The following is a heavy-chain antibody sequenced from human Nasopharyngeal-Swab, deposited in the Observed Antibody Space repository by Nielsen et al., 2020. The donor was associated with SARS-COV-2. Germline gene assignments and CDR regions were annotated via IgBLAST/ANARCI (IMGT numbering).Heavy chain of an antibody. D-gene: IGHD1-7*01. J-gene: IGHJ4*02. V-gene: IGHV3-30*18. CDR2: ISYDGSNK. Sequence: GESLKISCAASGFTFSSYGMHWVRQAPGKGLEWVAVISYDGSNKYYADSVKGRFTISRDNSKNTLYLQMNSLRAEDTAVYYCAKDGITGTTYYFDHWGQGTLVTVSS. CDR1: GFTFSSYG. CDR3: AKDGITGTTYYFDH.